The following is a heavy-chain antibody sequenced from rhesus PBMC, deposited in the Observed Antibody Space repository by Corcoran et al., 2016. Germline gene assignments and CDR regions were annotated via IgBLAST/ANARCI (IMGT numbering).Heavy chain of an antibody. V-gene: IGHV4-160*01. CDR2: IYGSGGST. J-gene: IGHJ2*01. CDR3: ARNGKYSSWRQYWYFDL. CDR1: GGSISSNY. Sequence: QVQLQESGPGLVKPSETLSLTCAVSGGSISSNYWSWIRQPPGKGLAWIGRIYGSGGSTDYNPSLKSRVTISTDTSKNQFSLKLSSVTAADTAVYYCARNGKYSSWRQYWYFDLWGPGTPITISS. D-gene: IGHD6-13*01.